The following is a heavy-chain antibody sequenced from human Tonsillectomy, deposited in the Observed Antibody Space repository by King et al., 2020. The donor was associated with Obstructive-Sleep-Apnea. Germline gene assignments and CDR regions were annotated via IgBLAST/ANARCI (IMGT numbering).Heavy chain of an antibody. J-gene: IGHJ6*02. Sequence: VQLVESGGGVVQPGRSLRLSCAASGFTFSSYCMHWVRQAPGKGLEWVAVISYDGSNKYYADSVKGRFTISRDNSKNTLYLQMNSLRAEDTAVYYCAKDRSPWTLYGMDVWGQGTTVTVSS. CDR3: AKDRSPWTLYGMDV. D-gene: IGHD1-1*01. CDR2: ISYDGSNK. V-gene: IGHV3-30*18. CDR1: GFTFSSYC.